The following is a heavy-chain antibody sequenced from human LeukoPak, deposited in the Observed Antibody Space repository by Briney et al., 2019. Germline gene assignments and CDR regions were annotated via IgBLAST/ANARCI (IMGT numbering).Heavy chain of an antibody. J-gene: IGHJ6*02. Sequence: ASVKVSCKASGYTFTRYGISWVRQAPGQGLEWMGWISAYNGNTNYAQKLQGRVTMTTDTSTSTAYMELRSLRSDDTAVYYCARDSEYSSSWYGPSYYYGMDVWGQGTTVTVSS. CDR2: ISAYNGNT. D-gene: IGHD6-13*01. CDR1: GYTFTRYG. V-gene: IGHV1-18*01. CDR3: ARDSEYSSSWYGPSYYYGMDV.